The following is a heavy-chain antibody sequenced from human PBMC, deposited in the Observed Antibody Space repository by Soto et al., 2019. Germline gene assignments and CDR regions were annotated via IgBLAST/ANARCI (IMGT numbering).Heavy chain of an antibody. CDR3: ARGRWLQQLEIDDY. J-gene: IGHJ4*02. CDR2: IWSDGTNK. CDR1: GFTLSSYG. Sequence: QVQLVESGGGVVQPGRSLRLSCAASGFTLSSYGMHWVRQAPGKGLEWVAIIWSDGTNKYYAESVRGRFTISRDNSQNTLYLQMNSLRAEDTAVYFCARGRWLQQLEIDDYWGQGTLVTVSS. D-gene: IGHD1-1*01. V-gene: IGHV3-33*01.